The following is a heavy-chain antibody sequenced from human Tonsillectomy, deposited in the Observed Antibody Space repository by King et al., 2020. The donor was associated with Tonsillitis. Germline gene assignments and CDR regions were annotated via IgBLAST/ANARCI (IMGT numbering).Heavy chain of an antibody. D-gene: IGHD6-19*01. J-gene: IGHJ3*02. CDR2: IRSEAYGGTS. V-gene: IGHV3-49*03. CDR3: TRASGYSSGWTAALDI. CDR1: GFIFGDYA. Sequence: VQLVESGGGLVQPGRSLRLSCTASGFIFGDYAMSWFRQAPGKGLEWVGFIRSEAYGGTSQYAAYVEGSFTISRDDSKSIVYLQMDSLKIHDAAVYYCTRASGYSSGWTAALDIWGQGTMVTVSS.